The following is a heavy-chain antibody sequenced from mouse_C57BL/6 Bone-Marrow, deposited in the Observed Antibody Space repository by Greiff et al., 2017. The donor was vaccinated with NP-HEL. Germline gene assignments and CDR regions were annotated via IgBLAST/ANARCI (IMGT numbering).Heavy chain of an antibody. CDR1: GFSLTSYG. Sequence: VKLVESGPGLVAPSQSLSITCTVSGFSLTSYGVSWVRQPPGKGLEWLGVIWGDGSTNYHSAPIYRLSISKDNSKSQVFLKLNSRQTADTATYYCAKPDGNYPAWFAYWGQGTLVTVSA. CDR2: IWGDGST. CDR3: AKPDGNYPAWFAY. D-gene: IGHD2-1*01. V-gene: IGHV2-3*01. J-gene: IGHJ3*01.